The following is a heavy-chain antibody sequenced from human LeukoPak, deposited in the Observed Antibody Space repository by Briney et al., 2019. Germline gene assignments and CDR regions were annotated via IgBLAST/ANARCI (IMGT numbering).Heavy chain of an antibody. D-gene: IGHD3-22*01. J-gene: IGHJ4*02. V-gene: IGHV4-59*01. CDR1: GGSISSYY. CDR3: ARSLMARTSGYYLAF. Sequence: PSETLSLTCTVSGGSISSYYWSWIRQPPGKGLEWIGYIYYRGSTNYNPSLKSRVTISVDASKTQFSLRLRSVTAADTAVYYCARSLMARTSGYYLAFWGQGTLVTVSS. CDR2: IYYRGST.